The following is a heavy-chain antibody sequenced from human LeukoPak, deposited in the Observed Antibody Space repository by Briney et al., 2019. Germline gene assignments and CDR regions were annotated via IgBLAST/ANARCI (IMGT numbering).Heavy chain of an antibody. D-gene: IGHD2-21*01. CDR1: GGTFSSYA. V-gene: IGHV1-69*13. J-gene: IGHJ6*02. CDR2: IIPIFGTA. CDR3: ARSMSHDYYYGMDV. Sequence: GASVTVSCKASGGTFSSYAISWVRQAPGQGLEWMGGIIPIFGTANYAQKFQGRVTITADESTSTAYMELSSLRSEDTAVYYCARSMSHDYYYGMDVWGQGTTVTVSS.